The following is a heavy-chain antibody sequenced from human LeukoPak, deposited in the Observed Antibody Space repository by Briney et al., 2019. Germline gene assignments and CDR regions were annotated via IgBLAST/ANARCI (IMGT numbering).Heavy chain of an antibody. J-gene: IGHJ4*02. CDR1: GFTFSSYW. CDR3: ARDGGWSWFGEFSPDD. Sequence: GGSLRLSCAASGFTFSSYWMSWVRQAPGKGLEWVANIKQDGSEKYYVDSVKGRFTISRDNAKNSLYLQMNSLRAENTAVCYCARDGGWSWFGEFSPDDWGQGTLVTVSS. CDR2: IKQDGSEK. V-gene: IGHV3-7*01. D-gene: IGHD3-10*01.